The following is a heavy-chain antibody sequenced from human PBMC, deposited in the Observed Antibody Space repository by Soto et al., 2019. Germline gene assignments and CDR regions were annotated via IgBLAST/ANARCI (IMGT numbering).Heavy chain of an antibody. CDR1: GFSLSTSGLG. J-gene: IGHJ4*02. V-gene: IGHV2-5*01. CDR2: IYWNDDK. D-gene: IGHD6-19*01. Sequence: QITLKESGPTLVRPTQTLTLTCTFSGFSLSTSGLGVGSIRQPPGKALEWLALIYWNDDKRYSPSLKARLTITKDTSKNQVVLTMTNMHPVDTATYYCAHRPSGWYLFDYWGQGTLVTVSS. CDR3: AHRPSGWYLFDY.